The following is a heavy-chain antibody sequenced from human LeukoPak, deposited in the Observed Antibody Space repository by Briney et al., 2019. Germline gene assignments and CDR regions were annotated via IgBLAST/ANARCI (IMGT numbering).Heavy chain of an antibody. V-gene: IGHV3-23*01. CDR2: ISGSDDST. D-gene: IGHD1-20*01. CDR1: GFTFSSYV. J-gene: IGHJ4*02. CDR3: ARGYNWNDGRGGVY. Sequence: GGSLRLSCAASGFTFSSYVMSWVRQAPGKGLEWVSAISGSDDSTYYADSVKGRFTISRDNSKNTLYLEMNSLRAEDTAVYYCARGYNWNDGRGGVYWGQGTLVTVSS.